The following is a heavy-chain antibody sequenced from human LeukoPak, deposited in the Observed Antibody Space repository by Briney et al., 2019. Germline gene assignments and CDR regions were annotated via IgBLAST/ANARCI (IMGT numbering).Heavy chain of an antibody. Sequence: KPGGSLRLSCAASGFTFRSYSMNWLRHAPGKGLEWVSSISRSSSYIYYADSVKGRFPISRDNPKNSLYLKMNSLRAEDTAVYYCARAPEWWTMVRARNDYWGQGTLVTVSS. CDR3: ARAPEWWTMVRARNDY. CDR2: ISRSSSYI. J-gene: IGHJ4*02. D-gene: IGHD3-10*01. CDR1: GFTFRSYS. V-gene: IGHV3-21*01.